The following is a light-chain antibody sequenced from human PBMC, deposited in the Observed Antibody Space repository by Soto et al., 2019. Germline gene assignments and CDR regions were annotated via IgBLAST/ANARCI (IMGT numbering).Light chain of an antibody. CDR3: QTWGTGIVV. CDR2: LNSDGSH. V-gene: IGLV4-69*01. CDR1: SGHSSYA. Sequence: QLVLTQSPSASASLGASVKLTCTLSSGHSSYAIAWHQQQPGKGPRYLMRLNSDGSHSKGDGIPDRFSGSSSGAERYLTISSLQSEDETDYYCQTWGTGIVVFGGGTKVTVL. J-gene: IGLJ2*01.